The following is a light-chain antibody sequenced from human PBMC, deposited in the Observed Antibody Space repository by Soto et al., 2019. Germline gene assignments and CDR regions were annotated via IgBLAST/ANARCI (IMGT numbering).Light chain of an antibody. J-gene: IGKJ4*01. Sequence: IVRTQSPATLSVSPGDRSALSCRASQSVSILLAWYQQKPGQAPRLLIHGATPMATGVPARSSGTGSGTEFTLTISSLQSEDFAFYYCQQLKSYPHSFGGGTKVDIK. CDR3: QQLKSYPHS. V-gene: IGKV3-15*01. CDR2: GAT. CDR1: QSVSIL.